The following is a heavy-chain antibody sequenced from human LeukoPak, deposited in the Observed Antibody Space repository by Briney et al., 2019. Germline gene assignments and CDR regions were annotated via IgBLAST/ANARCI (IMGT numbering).Heavy chain of an antibody. CDR3: AKGAYDYIEMGYFDS. V-gene: IGHV3-23*01. CDR1: GFTSINYA. Sequence: PGGSLRLSCAASGFTSINYAMNWVCQAPGKGLEWVSVLIGSSGSTDYADSVKGRFTISRDTSKNTVFLQMNSLRAEDTAIYYCAKGAYDYIEMGYFDSWGQGSLVTVSS. CDR2: LIGSSGST. J-gene: IGHJ4*02. D-gene: IGHD5-12*01.